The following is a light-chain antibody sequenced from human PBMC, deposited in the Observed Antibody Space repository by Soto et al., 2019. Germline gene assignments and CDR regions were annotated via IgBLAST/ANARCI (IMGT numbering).Light chain of an antibody. CDR3: GTWDSSLSVWV. CDR2: GNS. CDR1: SSNIGAGYD. J-gene: IGLJ3*02. Sequence: SVLTQPPSVSGAPGQRVTISCTGSSSNIGAGYDVHWYQQLPGTAPKLLIYGNSNRPSGVPDRFSGSKSGTSASLAITGLQADDEADYYCGTWDSSLSVWVFGGGTKRTVL. V-gene: IGLV1-40*01.